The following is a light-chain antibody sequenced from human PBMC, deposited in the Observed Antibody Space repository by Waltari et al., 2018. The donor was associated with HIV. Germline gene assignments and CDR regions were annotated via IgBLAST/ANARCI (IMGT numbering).Light chain of an antibody. CDR1: SGSVSTSYY. J-gene: IGLJ3*02. CDR2: STN. V-gene: IGLV8-61*01. CDR3: VLYMGSGIWV. Sequence: QTVVTQEPSFSVSPGGTVTLTCGLSSGSVSTSYYPSWYQQTPGQAPRTLIYSTNTLSSGVPDRFSCSILGNKAALTITGAQADDESDYYCVLYMGSGIWVFGGGTKLTVL.